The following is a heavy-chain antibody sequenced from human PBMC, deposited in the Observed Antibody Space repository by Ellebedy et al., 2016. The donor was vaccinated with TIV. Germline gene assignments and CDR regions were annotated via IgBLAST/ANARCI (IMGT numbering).Heavy chain of an antibody. CDR2: ISYDGSNK. J-gene: IGHJ4*02. D-gene: IGHD6-13*01. CDR1: GFTFSSYA. Sequence: PGGSLRLSCAASGFTFSSYAMHWVRQAPGKGLEWVAVISYDGSNKYYADSVKGRFTISRDNSKNTLYLQMNSLRAEDTAVYYCARPLFYSSSWYIPLGYWGQGTLVTVSS. V-gene: IGHV3-30-3*01. CDR3: ARPLFYSSSWYIPLGY.